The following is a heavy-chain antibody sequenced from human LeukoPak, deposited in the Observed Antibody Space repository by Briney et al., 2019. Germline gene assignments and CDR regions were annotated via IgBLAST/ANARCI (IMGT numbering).Heavy chain of an antibody. CDR2: INHSGST. V-gene: IGHV4-34*01. CDR3: ARDDGSGLYYYYYYMDV. D-gene: IGHD3-22*01. Sequence: SETLSLTCAVYGGSFSGYYWSWIRQPPGKGLEWIGEINHSGSTIYNPSLKSRVTISVDTSKNQFSLKLSSVTAADTAVYYCARDDGSGLYYYYYYMDVWGKGTTVTVSS. CDR1: GGSFSGYY. J-gene: IGHJ6*03.